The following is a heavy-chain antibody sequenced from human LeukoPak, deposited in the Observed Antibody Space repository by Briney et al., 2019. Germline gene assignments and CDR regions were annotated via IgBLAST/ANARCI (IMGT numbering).Heavy chain of an antibody. CDR2: IIPIFGTA. J-gene: IGHJ4*02. CDR1: GRTFISYA. Sequence: SVKVSCKASGRTFISYAISWVRQAPGQGLEWMGGIIPIFGTANYAQQFQGRVTITPDESTSTAYMELSSLRSEDTAVYYCARDGLYYYDSSGPVWGQGTLVTVSS. D-gene: IGHD3-22*01. CDR3: ARDGLYYYDSSGPV. V-gene: IGHV1-69*13.